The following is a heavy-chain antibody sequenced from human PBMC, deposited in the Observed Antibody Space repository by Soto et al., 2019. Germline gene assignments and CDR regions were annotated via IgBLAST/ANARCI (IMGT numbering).Heavy chain of an antibody. V-gene: IGHV3-74*03. D-gene: IGHD3-10*01. J-gene: IGHJ5*02. CDR3: ARDYMLRGRDSNWFVP. Sequence: EVQLVESGGGLVQPGGSLRLSCAASGFIFSTYWMHWVRQAPGKGLVWVARIKSDGSSTTYADSVKGRFAISRDNAKNTLYLQMNSLRGEGTAVYYCARDYMLRGRDSNWFVPGGQGTLVTVSS. CDR2: IKSDGSST. CDR1: GFIFSTYW.